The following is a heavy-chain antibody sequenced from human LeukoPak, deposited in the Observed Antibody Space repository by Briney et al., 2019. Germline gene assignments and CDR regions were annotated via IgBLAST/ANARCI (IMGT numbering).Heavy chain of an antibody. J-gene: IGHJ4*02. CDR1: GGSISSGDYY. CDR3: ARHPGYYDSSGYYFDY. D-gene: IGHD3-22*01. CDR2: IYYSGST. Sequence: SETLSLTCTVSGGSISSGDYYWSWIRQPPGKGLEWIGYIYYSGSTYYNPSLKSRVTISVDTSKNQFSLKLSSVTAADTAVYYCARHPGYYDSSGYYFDYWGQGTLVTVSS. V-gene: IGHV4-30-4*01.